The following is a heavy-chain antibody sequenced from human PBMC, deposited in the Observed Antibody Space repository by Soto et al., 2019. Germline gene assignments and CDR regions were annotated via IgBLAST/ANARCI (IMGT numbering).Heavy chain of an antibody. CDR1: GFNXGDYA. CDR2: LNWNSVTP. Sequence: GGSLRLSCAASGFNXGDYAMHWVRQTPGKGLEWVSGLNWNSVTPGYGDSVKGRFSISRDNGKYALYLQMTSLRPEDTALYYCVKDISGAYSGPNYDAWGQGTLVTVSS. CDR3: VKDISGAYSGPNYDA. V-gene: IGHV3-9*01. D-gene: IGHD1-26*01. J-gene: IGHJ4*02.